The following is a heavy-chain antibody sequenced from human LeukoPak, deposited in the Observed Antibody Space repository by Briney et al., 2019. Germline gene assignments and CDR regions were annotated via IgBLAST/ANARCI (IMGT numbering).Heavy chain of an antibody. Sequence: GGSLRLSCAASGFTFSSYWMHWVRQAPGKGLVWVSRINSDGSRINYADSVKGRFTISRDNAKNTLYLQMNSLRADDTAVYYCAREELGSSLGFDPWGQGTLVTVSS. CDR1: GFTFSSYW. D-gene: IGHD3-16*01. CDR3: AREELGSSLGFDP. J-gene: IGHJ5*02. CDR2: INSDGSRI. V-gene: IGHV3-74*01.